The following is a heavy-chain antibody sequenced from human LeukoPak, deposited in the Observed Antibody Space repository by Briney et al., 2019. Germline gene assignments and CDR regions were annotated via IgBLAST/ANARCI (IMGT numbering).Heavy chain of an antibody. J-gene: IGHJ4*02. D-gene: IGHD6-13*01. CDR2: MYYSGSS. CDR3: AREGVAAAGAFDN. Sequence: SETLSLTCTVSGGSIRGYYWSWIRQPPGKGLEWTAHMYYSGSSKYNPYLKSRATISRDTSKNQFSLKLTSVTVADTAVYFCAREGVAAAGAFDNWGQGTLVTVSA. CDR1: GGSIRGYY. V-gene: IGHV4-59*01.